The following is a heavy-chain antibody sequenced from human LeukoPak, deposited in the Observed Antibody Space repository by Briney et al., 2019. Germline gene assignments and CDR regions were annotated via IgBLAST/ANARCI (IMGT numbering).Heavy chain of an antibody. CDR1: GFTFTNYA. D-gene: IGHD2-15*01. CDR3: AKDCNGGNCYIDF. J-gene: IGHJ4*02. CDR2: MSGRGVST. V-gene: IGHV3-23*01. Sequence: GGSLRLSCAASGFTFTNYAMSWVRQAPGKGLEWVSGMSGRGVSTYYADSVKGRFTISSDNSKNTLYLQMNSLRAEDTAIYYCAKDCNGGNCYIDFWGQGTLVTVAS.